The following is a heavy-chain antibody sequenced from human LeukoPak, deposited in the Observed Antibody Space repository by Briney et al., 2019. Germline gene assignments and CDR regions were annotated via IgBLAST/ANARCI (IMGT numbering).Heavy chain of an antibody. CDR2: IWYDGSNK. V-gene: IGHV3-33*01. J-gene: IGHJ4*02. D-gene: IGHD4/OR15-4a*01. CDR3: AGDSHVTMLDY. Sequence: GGSLRLSCAASGFTFSSYGMHWVRQAPGKGLEWVAVIWYDGSNKYYADSVKGRFTISSDNSKNTLYLQMNSLRAEDTAVYYCAGDSHVTMLDYWGQGPLATVSS. CDR1: GFTFSSYG.